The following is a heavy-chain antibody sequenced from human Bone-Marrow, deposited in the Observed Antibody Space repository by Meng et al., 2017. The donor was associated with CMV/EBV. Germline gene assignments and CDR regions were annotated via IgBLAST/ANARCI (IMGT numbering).Heavy chain of an antibody. D-gene: IGHD3-9*01. CDR3: ARGYDILTGLINGMDV. Sequence: GESLKISCAASGFSFSSYGVNWVRQAPGKGLEWVAVISYDGSNKYYADSVKGRFTISRDNSKNTLYLQMNSLRAEDTAVYYCARGYDILTGLINGMDVWGQGTTVTVSS. CDR1: GFSFSSYG. V-gene: IGHV3-30*03. J-gene: IGHJ6*02. CDR2: ISYDGSNK.